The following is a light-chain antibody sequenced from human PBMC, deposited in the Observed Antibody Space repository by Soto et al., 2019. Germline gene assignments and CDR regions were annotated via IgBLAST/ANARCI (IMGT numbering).Light chain of an antibody. V-gene: IGKV1-39*01. CDR2: AAS. CDR1: LTISSH. Sequence: IHMTQSPASLATSVGDRITIACRRGLTISSHLTWYRQKPRKAPEFLIFAASNLDSEVPSRFSGSGSGTDFSLTISSLQPGDFATYYCQQNHSIPYTFGQGTKVDIK. J-gene: IGKJ2*01. CDR3: QQNHSIPYT.